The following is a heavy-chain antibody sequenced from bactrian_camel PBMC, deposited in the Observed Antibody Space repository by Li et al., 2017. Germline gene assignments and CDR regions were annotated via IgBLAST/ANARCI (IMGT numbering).Heavy chain of an antibody. CDR1: GYTYSSYC. J-gene: IGHJ4*01. CDR3: AADLGWCGSAPLQREFRN. CDR2: ILSSGRT. D-gene: IGHD2*01. V-gene: IGHV3S67*01. Sequence: VQLVESGGDSVQTGGSLTLSCAASGYTYSSYCVGWFRQGPGKERDWVAGILSSGRTYLRDSMKGRFTISHVNSNNTLHLQMNSLKPEDTAVYYCAADLGWCGSAPLQREFRNWGQGTQVTVS.